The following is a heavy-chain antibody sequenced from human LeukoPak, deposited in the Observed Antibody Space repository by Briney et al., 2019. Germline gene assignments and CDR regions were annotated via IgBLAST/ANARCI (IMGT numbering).Heavy chain of an antibody. Sequence: PSQTLSLTCTVSGGSISSGGYYWSWIRQHPGKGLEWIGYIYYSGNTYYNPSLKSRITISVDTSKNQFSLKLSSVTAADTAVYYCAKCTLLRELDYWGQGTLVTVSS. CDR1: GGSISSGGYY. CDR3: AKCTLLRELDY. V-gene: IGHV4-31*03. J-gene: IGHJ4*02. CDR2: IYYSGNT. D-gene: IGHD3-3*01.